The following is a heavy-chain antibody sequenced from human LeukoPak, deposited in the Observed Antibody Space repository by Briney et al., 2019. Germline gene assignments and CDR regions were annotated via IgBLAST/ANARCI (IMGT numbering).Heavy chain of an antibody. D-gene: IGHD6-6*01. Sequence: SGTLSLTRAVSGGSISSSNWWSWVRQPPGKGLEWIGEIYHSGSTNYNPSLKSRVTISVDKSKNQFSLKLSSVTAADTAVYYCARVWRYSSSSLTHPNFDYWGQGTLVTVSS. CDR2: IYHSGST. CDR1: GGSISSSNW. V-gene: IGHV4-4*02. J-gene: IGHJ4*02. CDR3: ARVWRYSSSSLTHPNFDY.